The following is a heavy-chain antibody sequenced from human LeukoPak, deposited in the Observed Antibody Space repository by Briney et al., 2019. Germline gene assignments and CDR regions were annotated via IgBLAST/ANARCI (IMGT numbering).Heavy chain of an antibody. V-gene: IGHV3-7*01. CDR1: GFTFSSYW. CDR3: ARDEGGSYSFDY. J-gene: IGHJ4*02. D-gene: IGHD1-26*01. Sequence: PGGSLRLSCAAPGFTFSSYWMTWVRQAPGKGREWVANIKQDGSAKYYVDSVKGRFTISRDHAKNSLFLQMNSLRAQDSAVYYCARDEGGSYSFDYWGQGPLVPVSS. CDR2: IKQDGSAK.